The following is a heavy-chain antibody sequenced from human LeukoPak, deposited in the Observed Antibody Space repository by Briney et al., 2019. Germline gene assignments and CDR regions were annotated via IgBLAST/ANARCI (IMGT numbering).Heavy chain of an antibody. J-gene: IGHJ4*02. V-gene: IGHV3-23*01. CDR1: GFTFSSYG. CDR3: AKGGDYGGNSGGPYY. Sequence: GGTLRLSCAASGFTFSSYGMSWVRQAPGKGLEWVSAISGSGGSTYYADSVKGRFTISRDNSKNTLYLQMNSLRAEDTAVYYCAKGGDYGGNSGGPYYWGQGTLVTVSS. D-gene: IGHD4-23*01. CDR2: ISGSGGST.